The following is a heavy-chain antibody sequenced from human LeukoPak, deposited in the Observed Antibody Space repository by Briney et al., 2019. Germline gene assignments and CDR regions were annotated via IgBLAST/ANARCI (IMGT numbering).Heavy chain of an antibody. D-gene: IGHD2-15*01. CDR2: ISNTATNT. V-gene: IGHV3-23*01. CDR1: GFTFSSYG. J-gene: IGHJ4*02. Sequence: GGSLRLSCAASGFTFSSYGMSWVRQVPGKGLEWVSSISNTATNTHYADSMEGRFIISRDNSKNMLYLEMNSLSTEDTAVYYCAKVRYCSGVNCYPDDNWGQGTLVTVSS. CDR3: AKVRYCSGVNCYPDDN.